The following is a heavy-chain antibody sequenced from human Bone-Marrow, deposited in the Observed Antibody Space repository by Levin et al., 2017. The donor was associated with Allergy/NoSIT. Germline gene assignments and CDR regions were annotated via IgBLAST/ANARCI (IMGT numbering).Heavy chain of an antibody. D-gene: IGHD7-27*01. CDR2: ITWNRGNK. CDR3: AKDMSGDGLNFDY. CDR1: GFNIGDYA. Sequence: LSLTCAASGFNIGDYAMHWVRQAPGKGLEWVSGITWNRGNKDYADSVKGRFTISRDNAKNSLYLQMNSLRIEDTAFYYCAKDMSGDGLNFDYWGQGTLVTVSS. J-gene: IGHJ4*02. V-gene: IGHV3-9*01.